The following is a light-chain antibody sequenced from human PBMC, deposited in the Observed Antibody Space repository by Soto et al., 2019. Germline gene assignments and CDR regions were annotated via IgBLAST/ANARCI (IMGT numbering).Light chain of an antibody. CDR2: DVS. V-gene: IGKV3-11*01. J-gene: IGKJ1*01. CDR1: HSDSDY. CDR3: QQRADWPPLWA. Sequence: EIVLTQSPATLSLSPGESATLSCRTSHSDSDYLAWYQQRPGQAPRLLIYDVSKRATGIPARFTGGGSETDFSLTISNLQPEDFAVYYCQQRADWPPLWAFGQGTKVDIK.